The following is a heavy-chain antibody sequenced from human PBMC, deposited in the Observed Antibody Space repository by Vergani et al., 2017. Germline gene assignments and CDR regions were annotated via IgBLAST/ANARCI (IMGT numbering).Heavy chain of an antibody. V-gene: IGHV3-21*01. D-gene: IGHD3-9*01. J-gene: IGHJ5*02. CDR1: GFTFSSYS. Sequence: EVQLVESGGGLIKPGGSLRLSCAASGFTFSSYSMNWVRQAPGKGLEWVSYISSSSTFIYYADSVKGRFTISRDNAKNSLFLQMNSLRVEDTAVYYCAGWRNYDILTWGQGTLVTVSS. CDR2: ISSSSTFI. CDR3: AGWRNYDILT.